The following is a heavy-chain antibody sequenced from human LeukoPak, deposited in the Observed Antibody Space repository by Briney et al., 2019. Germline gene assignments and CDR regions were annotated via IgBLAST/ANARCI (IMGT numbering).Heavy chain of an antibody. Sequence: PGGSLRLSCAASGFTFSSYAMHWVRQAPGKGLEWVAVISYDGSNKYYADSVKGRFTISRDNSKNTLYLQMNSLRAEDTAVYYCASFQMSFVDYWGQGTLVTVSS. CDR2: ISYDGSNK. V-gene: IGHV3-30-3*01. D-gene: IGHD1-26*01. J-gene: IGHJ4*02. CDR1: GFTFSSYA. CDR3: ASFQMSFVDY.